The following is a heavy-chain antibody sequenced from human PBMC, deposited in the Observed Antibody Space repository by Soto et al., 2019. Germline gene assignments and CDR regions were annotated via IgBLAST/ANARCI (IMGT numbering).Heavy chain of an antibody. CDR1: GGTFSSYA. CDR3: ARSVLGSPDRNWFDP. J-gene: IGHJ5*02. Sequence: QVQLVQSGAEVKKPGSSVKVSCKASGGTFSSYAISWVRQAPGQGLEWMGGIIPIFGTANYAQKFQGRVTITADESTSTAYMELSSLRSEDTAVYYCARSVLGSPDRNWFDPWCQGTLVTVSS. V-gene: IGHV1-69*01. CDR2: IIPIFGTA.